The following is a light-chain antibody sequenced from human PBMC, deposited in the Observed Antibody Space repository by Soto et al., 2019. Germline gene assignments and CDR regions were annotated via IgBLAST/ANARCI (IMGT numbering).Light chain of an antibody. CDR2: EVS. CDR3: SSYTGSSTQV. J-gene: IGLJ1*01. V-gene: IGLV2-14*01. Sequence: QSALTQPASVSGSPGQSITISCTGTSSDVGGYNYVSWYQQHPGKAPKLMIYEVSNRPSWVSNRFSGSKSGNTASLTISGLQAEDEADYYYSSYTGSSTQVVVTGTKLTVL. CDR1: SSDVGGYNY.